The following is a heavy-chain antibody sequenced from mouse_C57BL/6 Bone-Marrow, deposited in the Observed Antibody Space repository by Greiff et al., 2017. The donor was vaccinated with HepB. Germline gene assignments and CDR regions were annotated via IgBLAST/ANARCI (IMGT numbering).Heavy chain of an antibody. V-gene: IGHV5-17*01. D-gene: IGHD2-12*01. CDR3: ARSLLYPPRGFAY. Sequence: EVQLVESGGGLVKPGGSLKLSCAASGFTFSDYGMHWVRQAPEKGLEWVAYISSGSSTIYYADTVNGRFTISRDNAKNTLFLQMTSLRSEDTAMYYCARSLLYPPRGFAYWGQGTLVTVSA. J-gene: IGHJ3*01. CDR1: GFTFSDYG. CDR2: ISSGSSTI.